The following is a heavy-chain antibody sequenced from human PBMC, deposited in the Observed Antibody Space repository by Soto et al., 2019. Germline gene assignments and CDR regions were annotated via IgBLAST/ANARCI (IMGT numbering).Heavy chain of an antibody. Sequence: SETLSLTCTVSGGSISSSSYYWGWIRQPPGKGLEWIGSIYYSGSTYYNPSLKSRVTISVDTSKNQFSLKLSSVTAADTAVYYCARAVYYDFWSGYYPARGDYYMDVWGKGTTVTVSS. D-gene: IGHD3-3*01. CDR3: ARAVYYDFWSGYYPARGDYYMDV. CDR1: GGSISSSSYY. J-gene: IGHJ6*03. V-gene: IGHV4-39*01. CDR2: IYYSGST.